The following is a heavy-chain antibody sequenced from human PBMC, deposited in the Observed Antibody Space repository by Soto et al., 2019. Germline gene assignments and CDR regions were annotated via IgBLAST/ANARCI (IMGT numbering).Heavy chain of an antibody. D-gene: IGHD6-19*01. CDR2: TYYRSNWRH. J-gene: IGHJ4*02. CDR1: GDSVSSNTAA. V-gene: IGHV6-1*01. Sequence: SQTLSLTCAISGDSVSSNTAAWNWIRSSPSRGLEWLGRTYYRSNWRHDYAVSVKSRITVNPDTSKNHFSLQLNSVTPDDTAVYYCTRGVAGSGFDLWGQGTLVTVSS. CDR3: TRGVAGSGFDL.